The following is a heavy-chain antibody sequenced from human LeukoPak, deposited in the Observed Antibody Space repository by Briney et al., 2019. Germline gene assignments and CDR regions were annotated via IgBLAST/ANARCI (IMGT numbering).Heavy chain of an antibody. D-gene: IGHD2-15*01. CDR3: AKESPYSSPRNYFFDY. V-gene: IGHV3-23*01. Sequence: GGSLTLSCTTSGFTFYNFAMSWVRQAPGKGPEWVSALNNDADTTYYADSVKGRFTIYRDNFKSTLYLQMNSLRADDTAIYYCAKESPYSSPRNYFFDYWGQGALVTVSS. CDR2: LNNDADTT. J-gene: IGHJ4*02. CDR1: GFTFYNFA.